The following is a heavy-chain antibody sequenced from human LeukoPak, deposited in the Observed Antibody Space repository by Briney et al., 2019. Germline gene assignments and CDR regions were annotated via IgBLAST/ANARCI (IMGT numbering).Heavy chain of an antibody. CDR1: GGSISSGGYY. V-gene: IGHV4-31*03. J-gene: IGHJ4*02. CDR2: IYYSGST. D-gene: IGHD6-19*01. CDR3: AREEAVAGTVY. Sequence: SQTLSLTCTVSGGSISSGGYYWSWIRQHPGKGLEWIGYIYYSGSTYYNPSLKSRVTISVDTSKNQFSLKLSSVTAADTAVYYCAREEAVAGTVYWGQGTLLTVSS.